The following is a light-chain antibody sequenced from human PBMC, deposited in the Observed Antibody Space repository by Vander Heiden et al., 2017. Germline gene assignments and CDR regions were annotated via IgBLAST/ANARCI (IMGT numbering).Light chain of an antibody. J-gene: IGLJ1*01. CDR1: SSSIGSNT. CDR2: SND. Sequence: QSVLTPPPSASGTRGQRVAISCSGSSSSIGSNTVNWYQPLPVAAPKLLMFSNDQRPSGVPDRFSGSKSGTSASLAISGLQSEDEADYYCASWDDSLNGYVFGTGTKVTVL. CDR3: ASWDDSLNGYV. V-gene: IGLV1-44*01.